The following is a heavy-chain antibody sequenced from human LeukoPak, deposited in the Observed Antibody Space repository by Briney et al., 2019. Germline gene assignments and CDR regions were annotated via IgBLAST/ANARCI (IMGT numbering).Heavy chain of an antibody. Sequence: PGGSLRLSCAASGFTFSTYSINWVRQAPGKGLEWVSYITRSSSAIYYADSVKGRFTISRDNAKNSLYLQMNNLRDEDTAVYYCARESSIDYWGQGTLVTVSS. V-gene: IGHV3-48*02. CDR3: ARESSIDY. J-gene: IGHJ4*02. CDR2: ITRSSSAI. CDR1: GFTFSTYS.